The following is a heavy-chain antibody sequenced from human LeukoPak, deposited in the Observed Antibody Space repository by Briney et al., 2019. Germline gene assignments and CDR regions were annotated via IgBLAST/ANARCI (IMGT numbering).Heavy chain of an antibody. V-gene: IGHV3-7*01. CDR1: GFTFSSFW. CDR3: ARVERGGDWGEHFDY. CDR2: IKQDGSEK. D-gene: IGHD3/OR15-3a*01. J-gene: IGHJ4*02. Sequence: SGGSLRLSCAASGFTFSSFWMSWVRQAPGKGLEWVADIKQDGSEKYYVDSVKGRFTISRDNAKNSLYLQMNSLRAEDTAVYYCARVERGGDWGEHFDYWGQGTLVTVSS.